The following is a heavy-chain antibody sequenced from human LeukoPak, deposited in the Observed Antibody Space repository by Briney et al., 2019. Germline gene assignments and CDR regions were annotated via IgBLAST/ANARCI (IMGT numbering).Heavy chain of an antibody. CDR3: ARTYYYGSGNPIKAFDY. V-gene: IGHV3-23*01. D-gene: IGHD3-10*01. CDR1: GFTFSSYA. J-gene: IGHJ4*02. Sequence: PGGSLRLSCVASGFTFSSYAMSWVRQAPGKGLEWVSGISGSGGGTYYADSVKGRFTISRDNSKNTLYLQMNSLRAEDTAVYYCARTYYYGSGNPIKAFDYWGQGTLVTVSS. CDR2: ISGSGGGT.